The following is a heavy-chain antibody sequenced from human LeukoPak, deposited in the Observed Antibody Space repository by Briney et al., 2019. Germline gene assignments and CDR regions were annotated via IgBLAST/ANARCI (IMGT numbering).Heavy chain of an antibody. CDR1: GYSFTNYG. CDR2: ISANNGNT. J-gene: IGHJ4*02. V-gene: IGHV1-18*01. D-gene: IGHD6-6*01. Sequence: ASVKVSCKASGYSFTNYGVTWVRQAPGQGLEWMGWISANNGNTNYAQKLQGRVTMTTDTSTSTAYVDLRSLRSDDTAVYFCARAVFRGYSSSYYSDYWGQGTLVTVSS. CDR3: ARAVFRGYSSSYYSDY.